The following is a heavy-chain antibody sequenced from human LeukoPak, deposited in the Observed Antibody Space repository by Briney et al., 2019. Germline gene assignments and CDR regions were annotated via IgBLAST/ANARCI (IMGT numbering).Heavy chain of an antibody. CDR3: ARDRSVRYPGSSFDY. CDR2: INPSGGST. CDR1: AYTFTSYY. Sequence: ASVKVSCKASAYTFTSYYMHWVRQAPGQGLEWMGIINPSGGSTSYAQKFQGRVTMTRDTSTSTVYMELSSLRSEDTAVYYCARDRSVRYPGSSFDYWGQGTLVTVSS. D-gene: IGHD3-9*01. J-gene: IGHJ4*02. V-gene: IGHV1-46*01.